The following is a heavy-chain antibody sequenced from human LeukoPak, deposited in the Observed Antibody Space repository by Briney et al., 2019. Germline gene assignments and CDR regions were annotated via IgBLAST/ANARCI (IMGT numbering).Heavy chain of an antibody. V-gene: IGHV4-59*01. D-gene: IGHD5-24*01. J-gene: IGHJ6*02. Sequence: SETLSLTCTVSGGSISSYYWSWIRQPPGKGLEWIGYIYYSGSTNYNPSLKSRVTISVDTSKNQFSLKLSSVTAADTAVYYCARDRVPSSSRDGYNPRRFPYYYGMDVWGQGTTVTVSS. CDR1: GGSISSYY. CDR3: ARDRVPSSSRDGYNPRRFPYYYGMDV. CDR2: IYYSGST.